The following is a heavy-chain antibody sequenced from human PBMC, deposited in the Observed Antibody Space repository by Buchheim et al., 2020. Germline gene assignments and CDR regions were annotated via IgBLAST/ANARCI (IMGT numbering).Heavy chain of an antibody. CDR3: AKVECSSTSCYFGNYYYYGMDV. Sequence: EVQLLESGGGLVQPGGSLRLSCAASGFTFSSYAMSWVRQAPGKGLEWVSAISGSGGSKYYADSVKGRFTISRDNSKNTLYLQMNSLRAEDTAVYYCAKVECSSTSCYFGNYYYYGMDVWGQGTT. CDR2: ISGSGGSK. V-gene: IGHV3-23*01. J-gene: IGHJ6*02. D-gene: IGHD2-2*01. CDR1: GFTFSSYA.